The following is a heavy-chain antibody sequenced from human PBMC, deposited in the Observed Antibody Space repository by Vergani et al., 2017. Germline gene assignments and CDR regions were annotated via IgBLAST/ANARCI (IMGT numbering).Heavy chain of an antibody. CDR1: GYTFTSYY. Sequence: QVQLVQSGAEVKKPGASVKVSCKASGYTFTSYYMHWVRQAPGQGREWMGIINPSGGSTSYAQKFQGRVTMTRDTSTSTVYMELSSLRSEDTAVYYCARGAWAYSSGWYHPVDYWGQGTLVTVSS. D-gene: IGHD6-19*01. CDR2: INPSGGST. V-gene: IGHV1-46*01. J-gene: IGHJ4*02. CDR3: ARGAWAYSSGWYHPVDY.